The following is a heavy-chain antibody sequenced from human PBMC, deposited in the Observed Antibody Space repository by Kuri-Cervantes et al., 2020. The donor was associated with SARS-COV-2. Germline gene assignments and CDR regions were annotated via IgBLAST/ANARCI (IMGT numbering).Heavy chain of an antibody. D-gene: IGHD1-7*01. J-gene: IGHJ6*03. CDR3: ARAHTRFNWNYILECYYYYMDV. CDR1: GYTFTSYG. CDR2: ISAYNGNT. Sequence: ASVKVSCKASGYTFTSYGISWVRQAPGQGLEWMGWISAYNGNTNYAQKLQGRVTMTTDTSTSTAYMELRSLRSDDTAVYYCARAHTRFNWNYILECYYYYMDVWGKGTTVTVSS. V-gene: IGHV1-18*01.